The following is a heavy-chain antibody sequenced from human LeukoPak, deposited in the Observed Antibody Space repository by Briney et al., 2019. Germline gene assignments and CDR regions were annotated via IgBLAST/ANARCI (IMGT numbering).Heavy chain of an antibody. D-gene: IGHD2-2*02. CDR2: MNPNSGNT. CDR3: ARGGVYCSSTSCYTVPFDY. CDR1: GYTFTSYD. V-gene: IGHV1-8*01. J-gene: IGHJ4*02. Sequence: ASVKVSCKASGYTFTSYDINWVRQATGQGSEWMGWMNPNSGNTGYAQKFQGRVTMTRNTSISTAYMELSSLRSEDTAVYYCARGGVYCSSTSCYTVPFDYWGQGTLVTVSS.